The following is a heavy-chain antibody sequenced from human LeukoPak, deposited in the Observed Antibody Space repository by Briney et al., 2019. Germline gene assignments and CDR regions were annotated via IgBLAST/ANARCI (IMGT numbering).Heavy chain of an antibody. D-gene: IGHD6-13*01. J-gene: IGHJ6*02. Sequence: GGSLRLSCAASGFTFSSYWMSWVRQAPGKGLEWVANIKQDGSEKYYVDSVKGRFTISRDNAKDSLFLQMNSLRAEDTAVYYCARGTTAGPYYYYYGMDVWGQGTTVTVSS. CDR1: GFTFSSYW. CDR3: ARGTTAGPYYYYYGMDV. CDR2: IKQDGSEK. V-gene: IGHV3-7*01.